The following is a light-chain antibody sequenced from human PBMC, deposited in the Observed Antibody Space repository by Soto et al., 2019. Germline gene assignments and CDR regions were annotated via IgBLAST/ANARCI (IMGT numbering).Light chain of an antibody. V-gene: IGKV1-39*01. CDR3: QQSYSTPQT. Sequence: IQLTQSPSFLSASVGDRVTITCRASQGLSSYLAWYQQKPGKAPNLLIYAAFTLQSGVPSRFSGSGSGTDFTLTISSLQPEDFATYYCQQSYSTPQTFGQGTKVDI. J-gene: IGKJ1*01. CDR2: AAF. CDR1: QGLSSY.